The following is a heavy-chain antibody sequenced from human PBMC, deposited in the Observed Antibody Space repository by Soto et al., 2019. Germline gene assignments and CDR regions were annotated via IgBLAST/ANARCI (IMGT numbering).Heavy chain of an antibody. J-gene: IGHJ5*02. CDR2: ISYSGGS. Sequence: QVQLQESGPGLVKASETLSLTCNVSGGSITTYYWTWIRQPPGKGLELIGHISYSGGSKYSPSFRSRVSMSIDTSKSQVSLKLSSVTAADTAIYYCARDLYQGLSWFDPWGQGTLVTVSS. V-gene: IGHV4-59*01. D-gene: IGHD3-16*02. CDR3: ARDLYQGLSWFDP. CDR1: GGSITTYY.